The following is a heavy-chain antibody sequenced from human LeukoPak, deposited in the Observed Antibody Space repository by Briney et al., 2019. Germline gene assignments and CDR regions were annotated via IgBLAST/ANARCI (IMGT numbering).Heavy chain of an antibody. Sequence: GRSLRLSCAASGFTFSIFGMHWVRQAPGKGLEWVAVIWSDGSNKNYADSVKGRFTISRDNSKNTLYLKMNSLRVEDTAMYYCATDIGSAPFDYWGQGTLVTVSS. D-gene: IGHD3-10*01. CDR2: IWSDGSNK. V-gene: IGHV3-33*01. CDR1: GFTFSIFG. CDR3: ATDIGSAPFDY. J-gene: IGHJ4*02.